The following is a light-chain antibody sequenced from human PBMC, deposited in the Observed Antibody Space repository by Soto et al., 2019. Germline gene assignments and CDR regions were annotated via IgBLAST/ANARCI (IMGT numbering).Light chain of an antibody. CDR1: QSVSSNY. V-gene: IGKV3-20*01. CDR2: GAS. J-gene: IGKJ1*01. Sequence: EIVLTQSPGTLSLSPGERATLACRASQSVSSNYLAWYQQKPGQAPRLLSYGASSRATGIPDRFSGSGSGTDFTLTISRLEPEDFAVYYCKQYGSSPQTFGQGTKVEIK. CDR3: KQYGSSPQT.